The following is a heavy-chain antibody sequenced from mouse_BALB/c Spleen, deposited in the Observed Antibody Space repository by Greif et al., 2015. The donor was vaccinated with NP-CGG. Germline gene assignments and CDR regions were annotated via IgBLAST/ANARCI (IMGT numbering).Heavy chain of an antibody. D-gene: IGHD2-1*01. CDR3: ARGGGNSFAY. J-gene: IGHJ3*01. CDR2: IDPSDSET. Sequence: QVQLQQPGAELVKPGAPVKLSCKASGYTFTSYWMNWVKQRPGRGLEWIGRIDPSDSETHYNQKFKDKATLTVDKSSSTAYIQLSSLTSEDSAVYYCARGGGNSFAYWGQGTLVTVSA. CDR1: GYTFTSYW. V-gene: IGHV1-69*02.